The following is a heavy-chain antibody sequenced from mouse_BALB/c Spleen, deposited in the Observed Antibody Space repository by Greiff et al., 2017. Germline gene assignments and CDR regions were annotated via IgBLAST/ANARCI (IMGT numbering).Heavy chain of an antibody. Sequence: EVKLVESGGGLVKPGGSLKLSCAASGFTFSSYTMSWVRQTPEKRLEWVATISSGGSYTYYPDSVKGRFTISRDNAKNTLYLQMSSLKSEDTAMYYCTREGDYDEGGAMDYWGQGTSVTVSS. CDR1: GFTFSSYT. CDR2: ISSGGSYT. D-gene: IGHD2-4*01. J-gene: IGHJ4*01. CDR3: TREGDYDEGGAMDY. V-gene: IGHV5-6-4*01.